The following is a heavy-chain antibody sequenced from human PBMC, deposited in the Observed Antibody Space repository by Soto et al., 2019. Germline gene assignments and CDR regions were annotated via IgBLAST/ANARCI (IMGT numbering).Heavy chain of an antibody. CDR2: IYHIGTT. J-gene: IGHJ6*02. Sequence: QVQLQESGPGLVKPSGTLSLTCGVSGDSITSTNWWRWVRQPPGRWLEWIGEIYHIGTTHYNPSLTSRITILLDESKNQFSLNLSSVSAADTAVYYCARLKGPDHYGLDVWGQGHTFSVFS. CDR3: ARLKGPDHYGLDV. CDR1: GDSITSTNW. V-gene: IGHV4-4*02.